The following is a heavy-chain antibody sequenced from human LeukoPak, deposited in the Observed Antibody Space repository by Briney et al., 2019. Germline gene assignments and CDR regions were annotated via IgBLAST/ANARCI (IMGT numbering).Heavy chain of an antibody. CDR3: ARDLGQYYDTSDNWFDP. CDR1: GFTVSNYW. CDR2: INSDGINT. V-gene: IGHV3-74*01. Sequence: GGTLRLSCAASGFTVSNYWMHWVRQAPGKGLVWVSRINSDGINTSYADSVKGRFTISRDNAKNTLNLQMNSLRAEDTAVYYCARDLGQYYDTSDNWFDPWGQGTLVTVSS. J-gene: IGHJ5*02. D-gene: IGHD3-22*01.